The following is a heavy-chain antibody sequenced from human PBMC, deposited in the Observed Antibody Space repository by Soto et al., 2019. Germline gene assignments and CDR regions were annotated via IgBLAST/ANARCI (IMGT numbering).Heavy chain of an antibody. CDR1: GYTFTSYA. V-gene: IGHV1-3*01. CDR3: ARVLIAAPVKYYYYYGMDV. J-gene: IGHJ6*02. Sequence: ASVKVSCKASGYTFTSYAMHWVRQAPGQRLEWMGWINAGNGNTKYSQKFQGRVTITRDTSASTAYMELSSLRSEDTAVYYCARVLIAAPVKYYYYYGMDVWGQGTTVTVSS. CDR2: INAGNGNT. D-gene: IGHD6-6*01.